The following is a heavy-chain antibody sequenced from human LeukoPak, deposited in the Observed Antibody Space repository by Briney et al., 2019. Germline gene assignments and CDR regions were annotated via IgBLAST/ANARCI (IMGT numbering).Heavy chain of an antibody. D-gene: IGHD6-6*01. V-gene: IGHV1-2*02. CDR3: ARVEYSSSTNAFDI. CDR1: GYTFTGYY. J-gene: IGHJ3*02. Sequence: GASVKVSCKASGYTFTGYYMHWVRQAPGQGLEWMGWINPNSGGTNYAQKFQGRVTMTRDTSISTAYMELSRLRSDDTAVYYCARVEYSSSTNAFDIWGQGTMVTVSS. CDR2: INPNSGGT.